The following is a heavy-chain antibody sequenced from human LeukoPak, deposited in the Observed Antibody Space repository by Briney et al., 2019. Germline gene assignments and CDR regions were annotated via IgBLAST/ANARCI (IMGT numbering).Heavy chain of an antibody. V-gene: IGHV3-30*02. Sequence: GGSLRLSCAASGFIFSSYVMHWVRQAPGKGLEWVAFIRYDGSNKYYADSVKGRFTISRDNSKNTLYLQMNSLRAEDTAVYYCAKYYYDSSGYHPFDYWGQGTLVTVSS. D-gene: IGHD3-22*01. CDR2: IRYDGSNK. CDR1: GFIFSSYV. J-gene: IGHJ4*02. CDR3: AKYYYDSSGYHPFDY.